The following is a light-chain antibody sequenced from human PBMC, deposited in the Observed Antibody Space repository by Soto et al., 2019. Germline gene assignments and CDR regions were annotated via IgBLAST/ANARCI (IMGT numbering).Light chain of an antibody. CDR1: QGISSW. J-gene: IGKJ4*01. V-gene: IGKV1D-12*01. CDR3: QQANSFPLT. CDR2: AAS. Sequence: DIQMTQSTSSVSASVGDRVTITCRASQGISSWFACYQQKPGKAPQLLIYAASSLQSGDPSRCSGSGSWTDIPLAISSLHPEDFATYYCQQANSFPLTFGGGTKVEIK.